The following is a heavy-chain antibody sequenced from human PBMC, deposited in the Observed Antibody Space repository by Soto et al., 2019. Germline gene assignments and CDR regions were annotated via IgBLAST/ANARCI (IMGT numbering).Heavy chain of an antibody. CDR3: ARADRGYAHGYYYYGMDV. V-gene: IGHV3-48*01. J-gene: IGHJ6*02. CDR2: ISSSSSTI. D-gene: IGHD5-12*01. Sequence: EVQLVESGGGLVQPGGSLRLSCAASGFTFSSYSMNWVRQAPGKGLEWVSYISSSSSTIYYADSVKGRFTISRDNAKNSLYLQMNSLRAEDTAVYYCARADRGYAHGYYYYGMDVWGQGTTVTFSS. CDR1: GFTFSSYS.